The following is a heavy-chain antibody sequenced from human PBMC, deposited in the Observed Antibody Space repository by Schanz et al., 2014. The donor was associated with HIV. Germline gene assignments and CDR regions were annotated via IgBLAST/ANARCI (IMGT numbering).Heavy chain of an antibody. CDR3: AKGSSLWSFYYGMDV. V-gene: IGHV3-30*18. CDR2: IYYDGSNK. Sequence: VQLLESGGGVVQPGRSLRLSCAASGFTFSTYGMHWVRQAPGKGLEWVAVIYYDGSNKYYADSVKGRFTISRDNSKNTLYLQMNSLRAEDTAVYYCAKGSSLWSFYYGMDVWGQGTTVTVSS. J-gene: IGHJ6*02. CDR1: GFTFSTYG. D-gene: IGHD3-10*01.